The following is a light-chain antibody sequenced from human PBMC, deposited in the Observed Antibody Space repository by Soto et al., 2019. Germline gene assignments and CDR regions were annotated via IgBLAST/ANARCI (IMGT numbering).Light chain of an antibody. CDR2: SNH. V-gene: IGLV1-44*01. J-gene: IGLJ2*01. CDR3: AAWDDSVNAVT. Sequence: QSVLTQPPSASGTPGQRVTISCSGSTSNIGGNTVNWYQQLPGTAPKLLIYSNHQRLSGVPDRFSGSKSGTSASLAISRLQSEDEAAYYCAAWDDSVNAVTFGGGTKLTVL. CDR1: TSNIGGNT.